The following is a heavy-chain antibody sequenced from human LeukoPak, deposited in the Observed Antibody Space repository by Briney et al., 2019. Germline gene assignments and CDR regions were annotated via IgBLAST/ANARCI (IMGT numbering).Heavy chain of an antibody. Sequence: PSETLSLTCTVSGDSISSYYWSRIRQPPGKGLEWIGYIYYSGSTNYSPSLKSRVTISVDTSKNQLSLKLSSVTAADTAVYYCARRLASVATAGYWFDPWGQGTLVTVSS. CDR2: IYYSGST. CDR3: ARRLASVATAGYWFDP. V-gene: IGHV4-59*01. CDR1: GDSISSYY. J-gene: IGHJ5*02. D-gene: IGHD6-13*01.